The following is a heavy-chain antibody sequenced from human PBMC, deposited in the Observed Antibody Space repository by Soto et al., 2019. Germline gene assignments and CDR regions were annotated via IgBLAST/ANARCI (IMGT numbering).Heavy chain of an antibody. V-gene: IGHV4-34*01. CDR1: GGSFSGCY. CDR2: VNHIGIT. Sequence: QVQLQQWGAGLLKPSETLSLTCAVYGGSFSGCYWSWIRQTPGKGLEWIGEVNHIGITNYSPSLKSRVTISADISRNQFSLKLSSVTVADTAIYYCARKGALLIGDQGVYFQHWGQGTPVTVSS. CDR3: ARKGALLIGDQGVYFQH. D-gene: IGHD4-17*01. J-gene: IGHJ1*01.